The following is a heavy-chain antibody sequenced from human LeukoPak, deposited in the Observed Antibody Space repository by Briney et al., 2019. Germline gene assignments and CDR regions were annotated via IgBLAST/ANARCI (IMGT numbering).Heavy chain of an antibody. CDR3: ARHTLGSSGSVD. D-gene: IGHD3-22*01. J-gene: IGHJ4*02. V-gene: IGHV3-74*01. CDR1: GFTNSTYV. Sequence: GGSLRLSCAASGFTNSTYVVNLVHRAPGKGLVWVSRINPDGSSTNYADSVKGRFTISRDNAKNTLYLQMNSLRAEDTAVYYCARHTLGSSGSVDWGQGTLVTVSS. CDR2: INPDGSST.